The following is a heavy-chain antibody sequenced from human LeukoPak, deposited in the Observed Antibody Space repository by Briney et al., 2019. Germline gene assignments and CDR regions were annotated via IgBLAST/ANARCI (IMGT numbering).Heavy chain of an antibody. V-gene: IGHV1-2*02. CDR2: INPNSGGT. D-gene: IGHD5-18*01. J-gene: IGHJ4*02. CDR1: GYTFTGYY. CDR3: ARGSSYGFSMGY. Sequence: ASVKVSCKASGYTFTGYYIHWVRQAPGQGLEWMGWINPNSGGTNYAQRFQGRVTVTRDTSISTAYMELSRLRSDDSAVYYCARGSSYGFSMGYWGQGTLVTVSS.